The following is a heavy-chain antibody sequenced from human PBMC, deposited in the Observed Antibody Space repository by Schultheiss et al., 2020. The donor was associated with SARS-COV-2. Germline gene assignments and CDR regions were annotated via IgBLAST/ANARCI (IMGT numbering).Heavy chain of an antibody. D-gene: IGHD1-7*01. CDR1: GYTFTSYG. J-gene: IGHJ4*02. CDR2: ISAYNGNT. Sequence: ASVKVSCKASGYTFTSYGISWVRQAPGQGLEWMGWISAYNGNTNYAQKLQGRVTKTTDTSTSTAYMELRSLRSDDTAVYYCARDDNWNYGDGGPRDYWGQGTLVTVSS. V-gene: IGHV1-18*01. CDR3: ARDDNWNYGDGGPRDY.